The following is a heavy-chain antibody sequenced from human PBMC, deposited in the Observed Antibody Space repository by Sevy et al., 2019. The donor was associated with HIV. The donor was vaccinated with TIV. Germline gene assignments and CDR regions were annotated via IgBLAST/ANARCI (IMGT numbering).Heavy chain of an antibody. CDR3: ARGLALRFLESQGYYFDY. J-gene: IGHJ4*02. D-gene: IGHD3-3*01. V-gene: IGHV3-21*01. CDR1: GFTFSSYS. CDR2: ISSSSSYI. Sequence: GESLKISCAASGFTFSSYSMNWVRQAPGKGLEWVSSISSSSSYIYYADSVKGRFTISRDNAKNSLYLQMNSLRAEDTAVYYCARGLALRFLESQGYYFDYWGQGTLVTVSS.